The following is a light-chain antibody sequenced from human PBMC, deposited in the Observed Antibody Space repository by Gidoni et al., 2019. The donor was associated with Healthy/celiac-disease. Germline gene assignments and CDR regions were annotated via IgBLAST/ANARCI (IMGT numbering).Light chain of an antibody. Sequence: IVLPHSPLSLPVTPGEPASISCRSSQSLLHSNGYNYLDWYLQTPGQSPQLLIYLGSNRASGVPDRFSGSGSGTDFTLKISRVEAEDVGVYYCMQALQTLWTFGQXTKVEIK. CDR2: LGS. V-gene: IGKV2-28*01. CDR3: MQALQTLWT. J-gene: IGKJ1*01. CDR1: QSLLHSNGYNY.